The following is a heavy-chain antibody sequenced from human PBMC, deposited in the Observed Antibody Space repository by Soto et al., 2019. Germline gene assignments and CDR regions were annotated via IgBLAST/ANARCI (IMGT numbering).Heavy chain of an antibody. CDR2: IYYSGST. J-gene: IGHJ6*02. CDR3: ARLWGPYYDYGDYDMHV. D-gene: IGHD4-17*01. V-gene: IGHV4-59*08. CDR1: GGSISSYY. Sequence: SETLSLTCTVSGGSISSYYWSWIRQPPGKGLEWIGYIYYSGSTNYNPSLKSRVTISVDTSKNQFSLKLSSVTAADTAVYYCARLWGPYYDYGDYDMHVWGQGPTVTVS.